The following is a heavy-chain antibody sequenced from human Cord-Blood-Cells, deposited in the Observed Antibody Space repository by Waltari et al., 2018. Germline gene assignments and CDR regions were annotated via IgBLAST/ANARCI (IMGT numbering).Heavy chain of an antibody. J-gene: IGHJ5*02. V-gene: IGHV1-46*01. Sequence: QVQLVQSGAEVKKPGASVKVSCKASGYTFTSYYMHWVRQAPGQGLEWMGIINPSGGSTSYAQKFQGRVTMTRDTSTSTVYMELSSLRSEDTAVYYCARDSSPYYYGSGSYSDWFDPWGQGTLVTVSS. CDR2: INPSGGST. D-gene: IGHD3-10*01. CDR1: GYTFTSYY. CDR3: ARDSSPYYYGSGSYSDWFDP.